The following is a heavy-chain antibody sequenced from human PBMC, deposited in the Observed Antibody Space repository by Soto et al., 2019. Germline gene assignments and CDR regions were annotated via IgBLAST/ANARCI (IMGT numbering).Heavy chain of an antibody. CDR3: ARHRSFGQLAPMGYGMDV. V-gene: IGHV4-39*01. CDR2: IYYSGST. J-gene: IGHJ6*02. D-gene: IGHD6-6*01. Sequence: SETLSLTCTVSGGSISSSRYYWGWIRQPPGKGLEWIGSIYYSGSTYYNPSLNSRATISVDTSKNQFSLKLSPVTAADTAVYYCARHRSFGQLAPMGYGMDVWGQGTTVTVSS. CDR1: GGSISSSRYY.